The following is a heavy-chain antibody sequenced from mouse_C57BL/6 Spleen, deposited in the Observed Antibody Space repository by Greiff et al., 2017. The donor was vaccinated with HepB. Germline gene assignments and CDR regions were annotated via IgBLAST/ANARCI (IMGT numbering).Heavy chain of an antibody. V-gene: IGHV5-9*01. D-gene: IGHD2-3*01. Sequence: EVQLVESGGGLVKPGGSLKLSCAASGFTFSSYTMSWVRQTPEKRLEWVATISGGGGNTYYPDSVKGRFTISRDNAKNTLYLQMSSLRSEDTALYYCARPIYDGVSMDYWGQGTSVTVSS. CDR3: ARPIYDGVSMDY. J-gene: IGHJ4*01. CDR1: GFTFSSYT. CDR2: ISGGGGNT.